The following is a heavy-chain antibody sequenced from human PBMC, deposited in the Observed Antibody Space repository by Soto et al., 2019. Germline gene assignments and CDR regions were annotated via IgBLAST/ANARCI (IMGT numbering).Heavy chain of an antibody. CDR2: TYYRSKWFN. Sequence: SQTLSLTCAISGDSVSSNSAAWNWIRQSPSRGLEWLGRTYYRSKWFNDHAISVKSRIAINPDTSVNLAYLHLSSLKSDDTAVYFCARCHRGLRCHLDSWGQGTLVTVSS. CDR3: ARCHRGLRCHLDS. CDR1: GDSVSSNSAA. V-gene: IGHV6-1*01. D-gene: IGHD2-8*01. J-gene: IGHJ4*02.